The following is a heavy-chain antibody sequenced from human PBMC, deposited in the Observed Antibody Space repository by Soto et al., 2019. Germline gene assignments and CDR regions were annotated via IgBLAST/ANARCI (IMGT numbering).Heavy chain of an antibody. CDR2: IIPMFGTA. J-gene: IGHJ4*02. CDR3: ASPSMVRGVISYYFDY. V-gene: IGHV1-69*13. Sequence: ASVKVSCKASGGTFSSYAISWVRQAPGQGPEWMGGIIPMFGTANYAQKFQGRVTITADESTSTAYMELSSLRSEDTAVYYCASPSMVRGVISYYFDYWGQGTLVTVSS. D-gene: IGHD3-10*01. CDR1: GGTFSSYA.